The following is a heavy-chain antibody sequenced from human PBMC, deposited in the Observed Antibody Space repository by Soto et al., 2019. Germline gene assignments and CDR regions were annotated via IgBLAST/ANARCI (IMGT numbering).Heavy chain of an antibody. CDR1: GYTFTSYG. Sequence: QVQLVQSGAEVKKPGASVKVSCKASGYTFTSYGISSVRQAPGQGLEWMGWISAYNGNTNYAQKLQGRVTMTTDTSTSRAYMELRSLRSDDTAVYYCARWWLVTMVGEGAFDIWGQGTMVTVSS. D-gene: IGHD3-10*01. CDR3: ARWWLVTMVGEGAFDI. V-gene: IGHV1-18*01. J-gene: IGHJ3*02. CDR2: ISAYNGNT.